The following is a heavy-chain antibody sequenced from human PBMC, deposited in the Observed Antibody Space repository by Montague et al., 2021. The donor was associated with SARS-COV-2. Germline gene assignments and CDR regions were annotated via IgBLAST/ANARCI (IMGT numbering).Heavy chain of an antibody. CDR2: IRQSGRT. V-gene: IGHV4-34*01. CDR3: ARGHLSVSMIVVVFTSASYYFDY. J-gene: IGHJ4*02. CDR1: GGSFGDYH. Sequence: SETLSLTCAVYGGSFGDYHWSWIRQPPGKGLEWIGNIRQSGRTNYNPSLKSRVTISVDTSKNQFSLKLTSVTAADTGLYFCARGHLSVSMIVVVFTSASYYFDYWGQGAKVTVSS. D-gene: IGHD3-22*01.